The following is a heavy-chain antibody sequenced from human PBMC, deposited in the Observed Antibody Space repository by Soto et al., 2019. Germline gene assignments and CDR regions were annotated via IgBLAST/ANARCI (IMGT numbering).Heavy chain of an antibody. Sequence: QVQLVQSGPEVKKPGASVKVSCKASGYSFTSYTIHWVRQAPGQRLEWMGWINAGDGNTKHSQKFQGRVTFTRDTSASTAYMELSSLRSEDTAVYYCARLRRSSTGDLYFDYWGQGTLVTVSS. CDR2: INAGDGNT. CDR1: GYSFTSYT. CDR3: ARLRRSSTGDLYFDY. J-gene: IGHJ4*02. D-gene: IGHD3-10*01. V-gene: IGHV1-3*01.